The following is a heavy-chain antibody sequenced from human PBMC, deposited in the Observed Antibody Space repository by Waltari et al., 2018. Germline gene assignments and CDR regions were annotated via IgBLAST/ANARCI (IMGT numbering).Heavy chain of an antibody. V-gene: IGHV1-69*02. J-gene: IGHJ6*02. CDR3: AGGDGGYYYHKMDV. CDR1: GGASTSAS. Sequence: QVQLVQSGAEAKKPGSSVRVSCRSSGGASTSASVNWVRQAPGQGLEWMGRIMPDISETKYAVKFQGRITITADQSTGTVYMEVRSLRSDDTAVYYCAGGDGGYYYHKMDVWGQGTTVTVSS. D-gene: IGHD3-22*01. CDR2: IMPDISET.